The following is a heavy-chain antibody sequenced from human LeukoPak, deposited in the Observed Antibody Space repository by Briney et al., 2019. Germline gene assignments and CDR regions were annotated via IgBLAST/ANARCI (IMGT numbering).Heavy chain of an antibody. Sequence: SETLSLTCAVYGGSFSGYYWSWIRQPPGKGLEWIGEINHSGSTNYNPSLKSRVTISVDTSKNQFSLKLSSVTAADTAVSYCAIAVAGYFDYWGQGTLVTVPS. J-gene: IGHJ4*02. CDR1: GGSFSGYY. CDR3: AIAVAGYFDY. D-gene: IGHD6-19*01. V-gene: IGHV4-34*01. CDR2: INHSGST.